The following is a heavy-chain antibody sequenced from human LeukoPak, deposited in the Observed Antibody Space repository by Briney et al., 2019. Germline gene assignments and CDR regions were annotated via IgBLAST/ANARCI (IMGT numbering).Heavy chain of an antibody. Sequence: ASVKVSCKASGYTFTSYGISWVRQAPGQGLEWMGWISAYNGNTNYAQKLQGRVTMTTDTSTSTAYMELRSLRSDDTAVYYCPRAPRSIAARPNFDYWGQGTLVTVSS. CDR2: ISAYNGNT. V-gene: IGHV1-18*01. J-gene: IGHJ4*02. CDR3: PRAPRSIAARPNFDY. CDR1: GYTFTSYG. D-gene: IGHD6-6*01.